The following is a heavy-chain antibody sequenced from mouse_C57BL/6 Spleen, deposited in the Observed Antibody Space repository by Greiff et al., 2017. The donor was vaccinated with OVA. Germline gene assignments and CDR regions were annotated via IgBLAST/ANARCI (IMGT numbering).Heavy chain of an antibody. J-gene: IGHJ3*01. CDR2: ISSGSSTI. CDR3: ASSDGYYPWCAY. CDR1: GFTFSDYG. Sequence: EVMLVESGGGLVKPGGSLKLSCAASGFTFSDYGMHWVRQAPEKGLEWVAYISSGSSTIYYADTVKGRFTISRDNAKNTLFLQMTSLRSDDTAMYYCASSDGYYPWCAYWGQGTLVTVSA. D-gene: IGHD2-3*01. V-gene: IGHV5-17*01.